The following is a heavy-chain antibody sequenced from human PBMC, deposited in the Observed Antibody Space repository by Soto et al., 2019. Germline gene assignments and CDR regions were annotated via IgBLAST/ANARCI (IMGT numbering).Heavy chain of an antibody. J-gene: IGHJ5*02. CDR3: GREWKVVSLDP. CDR1: GFTFSSYW. Sequence: GGSLRLSCAASGFTFSSYWMHWVRQAPGKGLVWVSRINRDGTGTTYADSVRGRFTISRDNAKNTLYLQMNSLRAEDTAVYYRGREWKVVSLDPWGQGTLVTVSS. V-gene: IGHV3-74*01. D-gene: IGHD1-1*01. CDR2: INRDGTGT.